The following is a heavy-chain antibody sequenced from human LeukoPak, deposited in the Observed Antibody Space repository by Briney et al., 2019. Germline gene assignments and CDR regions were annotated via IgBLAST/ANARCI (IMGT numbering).Heavy chain of an antibody. V-gene: IGHV3-30*03. CDR3: ARSFGAVAGTHDSFDY. CDR2: ISYDGSNK. J-gene: IGHJ4*02. Sequence: PGGSLRLSCAASGFTFSNAWMSWVRQAPGKGLEWVAVISYDGSNKYYADSVKGRFTISRDNSKNTLYLQMNSLRAEDTAVYYCARSFGAVAGTHDSFDYWGQGTLVTVSS. CDR1: GFTFSNAW. D-gene: IGHD6-19*01.